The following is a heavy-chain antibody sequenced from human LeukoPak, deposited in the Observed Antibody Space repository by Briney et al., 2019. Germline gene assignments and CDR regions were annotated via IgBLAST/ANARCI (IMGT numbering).Heavy chain of an antibody. J-gene: IGHJ5*02. D-gene: IGHD3-10*01. CDR3: ATVRSGSWDWFDP. Sequence: GGSLRLSCAASGFTFSSYWMHWVRQAPGKGLVWVSRINGDGSTTTCVDSVKGRFTISRDNAKNTVYLQMNSLRVDDTAVYYCATVRSGSWDWFDPWGQGTLVTVSS. CDR1: GFTFSSYW. CDR2: INGDGSTT. V-gene: IGHV3-74*01.